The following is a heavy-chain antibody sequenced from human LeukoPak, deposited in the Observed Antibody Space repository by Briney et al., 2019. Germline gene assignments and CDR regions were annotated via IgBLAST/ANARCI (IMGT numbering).Heavy chain of an antibody. D-gene: IGHD2-15*01. CDR2: FDPEDGEI. CDR3: ATEERVSLVAGIPSYFQH. V-gene: IGHV1-24*01. J-gene: IGHJ1*01. Sequence: GASVKVSCKVSGYTLTELSMHWVRQAPGKGLEWMGGFDPEDGEIIYAQKFQGRVTMTEDTSTDTAYMELSSLRSEDTAVYYCATEERVSLVAGIPSYFQHWGQGTLVTVSS. CDR1: GYTLTELS.